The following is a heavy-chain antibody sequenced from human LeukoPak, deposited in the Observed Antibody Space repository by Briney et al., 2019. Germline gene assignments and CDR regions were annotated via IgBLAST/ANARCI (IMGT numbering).Heavy chain of an antibody. D-gene: IGHD3-22*01. CDR3: ARDRPNDHYDSSGYYSFDI. CDR1: GGSISSYY. CDR2: IYTSGST. J-gene: IGHJ3*02. V-gene: IGHV4-4*07. Sequence: SETLSLTCSVSGGSISSYYWSWIRQPAGKGLEWIGRIYTSGSTNYNPSLKSRVTMSVDTSKNQFSLKLSSVTAADTAVYYCARDRPNDHYDSSGYYSFDIWGQGTMVTVSS.